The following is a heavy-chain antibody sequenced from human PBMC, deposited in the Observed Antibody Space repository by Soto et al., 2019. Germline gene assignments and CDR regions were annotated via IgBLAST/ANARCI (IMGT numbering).Heavy chain of an antibody. CDR2: IYYSGST. D-gene: IGHD2-15*01. CDR1: VGSISSGGYY. V-gene: IGHV4-31*03. J-gene: IGHJ4*02. CDR3: ARAYCSGGSCYWYYFDY. Sequence: QVQLQESGPGLVKPSQTLSLTCTVSVGSISSGGYYWSWIRQHPGKGLEWIGYIYYSGSTYYNPALENRVTISVDTSKNQFSLKLSSVTAADTAVYYCARAYCSGGSCYWYYFDYWGQGTLVTVSS.